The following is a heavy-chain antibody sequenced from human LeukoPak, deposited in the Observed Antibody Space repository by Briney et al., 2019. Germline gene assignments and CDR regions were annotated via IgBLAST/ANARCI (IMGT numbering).Heavy chain of an antibody. D-gene: IGHD5-24*01. V-gene: IGHV5-51*01. CDR1: GYSFTSYW. J-gene: IGHJ4*02. Sequence: GESLKIPCKGSGYSFTSYWIGWVRQMPGKGLEWMGIIDPGDSDTKYSPPFQGQVTFSADKSISTAYLQWSILKASDTAMYYCARRDGYDSTTFDYWGQGTLVTVSS. CDR2: IDPGDSDT. CDR3: ARRDGYDSTTFDY.